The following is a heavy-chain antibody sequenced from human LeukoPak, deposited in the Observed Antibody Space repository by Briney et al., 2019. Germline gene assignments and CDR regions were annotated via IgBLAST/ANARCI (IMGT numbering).Heavy chain of an antibody. CDR2: IKEDGTEK. J-gene: IGHJ4*02. D-gene: IGHD3-10*01. CDR1: GFTFSTSW. Sequence: PGLSLRLSCAASGFTFSTSWMTSVRQTPGKGLEWVANIKEDGTEKNYVESVKGRFTISRNNTNNSLYLQMNGLRAEDTALYYCARTYGSGSSYRHFDSWGQGTLVTVSS. CDR3: ARTYGSGSSYRHFDS. V-gene: IGHV3-7*01.